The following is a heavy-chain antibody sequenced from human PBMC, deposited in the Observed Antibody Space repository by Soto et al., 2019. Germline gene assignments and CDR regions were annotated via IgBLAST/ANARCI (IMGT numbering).Heavy chain of an antibody. J-gene: IGHJ4*02. CDR2: IWNDGSSR. CDR1: GFTFSNYG. CDR3: ARPDIVAAIGGALDC. D-gene: IGHD5-12*01. Sequence: QVQLVESGGGVVQPGRSLRLYCEASGFTFSNYGMHWVRQAPGKGLEWVAVIWNDGSSRYYADSVKGRFTISRDNSKNTLFLQMNNLRAEDTAVYYCARPDIVAAIGGALDCWGQGTLVTVSS. V-gene: IGHV3-33*01.